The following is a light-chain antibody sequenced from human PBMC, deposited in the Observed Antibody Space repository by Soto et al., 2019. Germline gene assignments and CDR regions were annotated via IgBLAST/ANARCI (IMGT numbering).Light chain of an antibody. CDR2: DVS. V-gene: IGLV2-14*03. CDR3: SSYTSGSTRVV. CDR1: SSDVGGYNY. J-gene: IGLJ2*01. Sequence: QSALTQPASVSGSPGQSITISCTGTSSDVGGYNYVSWYQQHPGKAPKVMSYDVSKRPSGISHRFSGSKSGNTASLTISGLQDEDEADYYCSSYTSGSTRVVFGGGTKVTVL.